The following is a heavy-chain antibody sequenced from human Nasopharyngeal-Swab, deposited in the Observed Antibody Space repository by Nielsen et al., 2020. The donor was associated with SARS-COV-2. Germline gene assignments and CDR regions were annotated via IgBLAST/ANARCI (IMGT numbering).Heavy chain of an antibody. CDR2: IDPSDSFA. J-gene: IGHJ4*02. V-gene: IGHV5-10-1*01. D-gene: IGHD6-19*01. CDR3: ARRLYISAWYGNDH. Sequence: GESLKISCKGSGYSFTSYWINWVRQKPGKGLEWMGRIDPSDSFATYSPSFQGHVTISVDKSIGTTYLQWSTLKVSDTAIYYCARRLYISAWYGNDHWGQGTLVTVSS. CDR1: GYSFTSYW.